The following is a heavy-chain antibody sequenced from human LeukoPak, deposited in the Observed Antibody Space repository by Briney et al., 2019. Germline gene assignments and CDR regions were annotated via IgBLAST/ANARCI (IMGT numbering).Heavy chain of an antibody. CDR2: IIPIFGTA. J-gene: IGHJ6*03. D-gene: IGHD1-26*01. V-gene: IGHV1-69*05. CDR1: GGTFSRYA. Sequence: SVKVSCKASGGTFSRYAISWVRQAPGQGLEWMGGIIPIFGTANYAQKFQGRVTITTDESTSTAYMELSSLRSEDTAVYYCARGKIVGATLYYYYYMDVWGKGTTVTVSS. CDR3: ARGKIVGATLYYYYYMDV.